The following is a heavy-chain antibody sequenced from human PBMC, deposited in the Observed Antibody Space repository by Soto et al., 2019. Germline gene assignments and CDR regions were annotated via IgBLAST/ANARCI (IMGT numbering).Heavy chain of an antibody. D-gene: IGHD3-22*01. CDR2: IYYTGNT. CDR3: ERHSIWLLLSDY. V-gene: IGHV4-39*01. J-gene: IGHJ4*02. CDR1: GGSISNSNYY. Sequence: SETLSLTCNVSGGSISNSNYYCGWIRQPPGKRLEWIGSIYYTGNTYYNPSLKSRVTISVDTSKNQFSLKLGSVPAADTAVYFCERHSIWLLLSDYWGQGTLVTVSS.